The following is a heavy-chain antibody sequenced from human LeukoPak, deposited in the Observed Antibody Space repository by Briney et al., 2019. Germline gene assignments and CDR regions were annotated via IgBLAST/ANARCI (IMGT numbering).Heavy chain of an antibody. CDR3: ARDSTYYDVLTRRRYYYMDV. CDR1: GGSISSYY. J-gene: IGHJ6*03. V-gene: IGHV4-4*07. CDR2: IYPSGST. D-gene: IGHD3-9*01. Sequence: SETLSLTCTVSGGSISSYYWSWNRQPSKKGLKCIGRIYPSGSTNYSPSLKSRVTMSVDTSKNQFSLKLSSVTAADTAVYYCARDSTYYDVLTRRRYYYMDVWGKGTTVTISS.